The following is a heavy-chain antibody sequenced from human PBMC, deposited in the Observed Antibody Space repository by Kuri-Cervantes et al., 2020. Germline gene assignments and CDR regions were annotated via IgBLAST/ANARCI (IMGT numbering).Heavy chain of an antibody. V-gene: IGHV3-30-3*01. CDR1: GFTFSSYA. CDR3: ARGNKYCSVTSCHTSFDF. D-gene: IGHD2-15*01. CDR2: ISYDGSNK. Sequence: GESLKISCAASGFTFSSYAMHWVRQAPGKGLEWVAVISYDGSNKYYADSVKGRFTISRDNSKNTLYLQMNSLRAEDTAVYYCARGNKYCSVTSCHTSFDFWGQGALVTVSS. J-gene: IGHJ4*02.